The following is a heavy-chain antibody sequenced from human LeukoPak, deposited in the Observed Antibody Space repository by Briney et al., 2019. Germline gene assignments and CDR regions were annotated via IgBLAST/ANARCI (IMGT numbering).Heavy chain of an antibody. CDR1: GGSFSGYY. CDR3: ARDPVGSDY. D-gene: IGHD1-26*01. V-gene: IGHV4-34*01. CDR2: INHSGST. Sequence: SETLSLTCAVYGGSFSGYYWSWIRQPPGKGLEWIGEINHSGSTNYNPSLKSRVTISVDTSKNQFSLKLSSVTAADTAVYYCARDPVGSDYWGQGTLVTVPS. J-gene: IGHJ4*02.